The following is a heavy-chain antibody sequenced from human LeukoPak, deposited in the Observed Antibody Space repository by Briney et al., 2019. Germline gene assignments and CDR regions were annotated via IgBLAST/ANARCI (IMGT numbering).Heavy chain of an antibody. CDR1: GFTFSNYG. J-gene: IGHJ4*02. CDR2: MSGSGSST. D-gene: IGHD3-16*02. CDR3: AKDSYYDYVWGSYRYTNQFDY. Sequence: GGSLRLSCAASGFTFSNYGRSWVRQAPGKGLEWVSGMSGSGSSTYYADSVKGRFTISRDNSKNTLYLQMNSLRAEDTAVYYCAKDSYYDYVWGSYRYTNQFDYWGQGTLVTVSS. V-gene: IGHV3-23*01.